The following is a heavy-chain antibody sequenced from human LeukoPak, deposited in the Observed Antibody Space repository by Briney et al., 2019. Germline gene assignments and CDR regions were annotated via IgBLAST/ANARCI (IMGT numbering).Heavy chain of an antibody. J-gene: IGHJ4*02. D-gene: IGHD3-3*01. Sequence: PGGSLRLSCAASGFTFSSYGMHWVRQAPGKGLEWVAFIRYDGSNKYYADSVKGRFTISRDNSKNTLYLQMNSLRAEDTAVYYCAKGYDFWSGSNYGTLDYWGQGTLVTVSS. V-gene: IGHV3-30*02. CDR3: AKGYDFWSGSNYGTLDY. CDR2: IRYDGSNK. CDR1: GFTFSSYG.